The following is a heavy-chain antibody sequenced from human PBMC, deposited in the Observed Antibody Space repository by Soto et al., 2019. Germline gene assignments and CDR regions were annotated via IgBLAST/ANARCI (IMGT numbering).Heavy chain of an antibody. Sequence: QLQLQESGSGLVKPSQTLSLTCAVSGGSISSGGYSWSWIRQPPGKGLEWIGYIYHSGSTYYNPSLKSXXTXAAXRSKNQFSLKLSSVTAADTAVYYCASLRSGWGIDYWGQGTLVTVSS. V-gene: IGHV4-30-2*01. D-gene: IGHD6-19*01. CDR2: IYHSGST. CDR3: ASLRSGWGIDY. J-gene: IGHJ4*02. CDR1: GGSISSGGYS.